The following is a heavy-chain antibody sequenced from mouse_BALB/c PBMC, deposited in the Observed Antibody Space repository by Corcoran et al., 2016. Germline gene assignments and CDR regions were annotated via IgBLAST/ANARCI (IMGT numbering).Heavy chain of an antibody. CDR3: ARWETGTGDY. Sequence: QIQLVQSGPELKKPGETVKISCKASGYTFTNYGMNWVKQAPGKGLKWMGWINTYTGEPTYADDFKGRFAFSLETSASTAYLQINNLKNEDMATYFCARWETGTGDYWGQGTTLTVSS. CDR1: GYTFTNYG. D-gene: IGHD4-1*01. J-gene: IGHJ2*01. CDR2: INTYTGEP. V-gene: IGHV9-1*02.